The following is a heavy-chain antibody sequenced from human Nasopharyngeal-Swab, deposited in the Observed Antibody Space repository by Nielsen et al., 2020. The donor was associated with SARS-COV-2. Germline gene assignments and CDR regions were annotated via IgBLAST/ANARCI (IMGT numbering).Heavy chain of an antibody. CDR1: GYTFTSYG. D-gene: IGHD3-22*01. CDR2: ISAYNGNT. CDR3: ARISYSSGYYYYYYYGMDV. Sequence: ASVKVSCKASGYTFTSYGISWVRQATGQGLEWMGWISAYNGNTNYAQKLQGRVTMTTDTSTSTAYMELMSLRSDDPAVYYCARISYSSGYYYYYYYGMDVWGQGTTVTVSS. J-gene: IGHJ6*02. V-gene: IGHV1-18*01.